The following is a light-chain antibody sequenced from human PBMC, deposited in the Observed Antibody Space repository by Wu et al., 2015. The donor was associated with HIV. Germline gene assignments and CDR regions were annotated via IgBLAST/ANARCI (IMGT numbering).Light chain of an antibody. CDR1: QSISSN. CDR3: QQRGSWPWT. CDR2: GAS. Sequence: EIVMTQSPATLSVSPGERATLSCRASQSISSNLAWYQQKPGQAPRLLIYGASTRATGIPARFSGSGSETEFTLTITSMQSEDFAVYYCQQRGSWPWTFGQGTKVEIK. V-gene: IGKV3-15*01. J-gene: IGKJ1*01.